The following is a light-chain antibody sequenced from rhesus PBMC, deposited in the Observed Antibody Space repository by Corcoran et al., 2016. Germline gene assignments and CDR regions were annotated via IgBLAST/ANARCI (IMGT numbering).Light chain of an antibody. J-gene: IGKJ4*01. CDR2: GAS. V-gene: IGKV3-53*01. CDR3: QKYSSSPLT. Sequence: QVILTQSPATLSLSPGERATLSCRASQSVSSYLAWYQQKPGQAPRLLIDGASSRATGIPDRFRGSGSGTEFTLTSSSLEPEDFAVYYCQKYSSSPLTFGGGTKVEIK. CDR1: QSVSSY.